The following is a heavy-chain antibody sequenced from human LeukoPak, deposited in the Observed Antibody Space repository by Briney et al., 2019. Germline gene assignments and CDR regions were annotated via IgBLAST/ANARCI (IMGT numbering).Heavy chain of an antibody. V-gene: IGHV3-74*01. CDR1: GFTFTTYW. Sequence: GGSLRLSCVASGFTFTTYWMHWVRQAPGKGLVWVSRINGDGSNSNYADSVKGRFTISRDNARNTLYLQMNGLRAEDTALYYCARTSPTSHFDFWGPGTLVTVSS. D-gene: IGHD3-16*01. CDR3: ARTSPTSHFDF. CDR2: INGDGSNS. J-gene: IGHJ4*02.